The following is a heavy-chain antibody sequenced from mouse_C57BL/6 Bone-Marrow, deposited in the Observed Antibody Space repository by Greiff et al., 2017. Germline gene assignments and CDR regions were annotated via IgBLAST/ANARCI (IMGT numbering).Heavy chain of an antibody. J-gene: IGHJ2*01. Sequence: QVQLKQPGAELVKPGASVKLSCKASGYTFTSYWMHWVKQRPGQGLEWIGMIHPNSGSTNYNEKFKSKATLTVDKSSSTAYMQLSSLTSKDSAVYYCARWTFGSPDYWGQGTTLTVSS. V-gene: IGHV1-64*01. CDR2: IHPNSGST. D-gene: IGHD1-1*01. CDR1: GYTFTSYW. CDR3: ARWTFGSPDY.